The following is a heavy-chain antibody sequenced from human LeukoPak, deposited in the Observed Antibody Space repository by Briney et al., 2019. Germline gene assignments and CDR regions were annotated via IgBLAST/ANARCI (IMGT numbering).Heavy chain of an antibody. V-gene: IGHV3-30*18. CDR3: AKPGYCSSATSCLNWFDP. Sequence: SGGSLRLSCAASGFTFSSYAMHWVRQAPGKGPEWVAIISYDGSDKYYADSVKGRFTISRDNSKNTLYLQMNSLRAEDTAVYYCAKPGYCSSATSCLNWFDPWGQGTLVTVSS. D-gene: IGHD2-8*02. J-gene: IGHJ5*02. CDR2: ISYDGSDK. CDR1: GFTFSSYA.